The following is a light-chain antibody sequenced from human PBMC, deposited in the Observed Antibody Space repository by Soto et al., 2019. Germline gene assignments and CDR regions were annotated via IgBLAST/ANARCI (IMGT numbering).Light chain of an antibody. CDR3: SSYTSSSNYV. Sequence: QSALTQPASVSGSPGQSITISCTGTSSDVGGYNYVSWYQQHPGKAPKLMIYXVSNRPSGVSNXFSGSKSGNTASLTISGLQAXXEADYYCSSYTSSSNYVFGTGTKLTVL. CDR2: XVS. V-gene: IGLV2-14*01. CDR1: SSDVGGYNY. J-gene: IGLJ1*01.